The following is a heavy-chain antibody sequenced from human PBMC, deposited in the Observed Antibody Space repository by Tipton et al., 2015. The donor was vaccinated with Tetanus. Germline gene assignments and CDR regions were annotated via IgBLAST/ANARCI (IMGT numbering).Heavy chain of an antibody. Sequence: SGFSFSSYGMHWVRQAPGKGLDWVSLISSDGSDTYSADSVKGRFTISRDNSKNTLYLQMNSLRAEDTAVYYCVRDHARACGGDCYPGGFDIWGQGTMVSVSS. V-gene: IGHV3-30*03. D-gene: IGHD2-21*02. J-gene: IGHJ3*02. CDR3: VRDHARACGGDCYPGGFDI. CDR1: GFSFSSYG. CDR2: ISSDGSDT.